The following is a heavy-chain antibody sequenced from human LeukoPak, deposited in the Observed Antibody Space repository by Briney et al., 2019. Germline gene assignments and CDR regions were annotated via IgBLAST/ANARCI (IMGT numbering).Heavy chain of an antibody. J-gene: IGHJ4*02. V-gene: IGHV1-69*04. D-gene: IGHD3-10*01. CDR2: IIPIFGIA. CDR3: ARARGLWFGESRDDSFNY. CDR1: GGTFSSYA. Sequence: SVKVSCKASGGTFSSYAISWVRQAPGQGLEWMGRIIPIFGIANYAQKFQGRVTITADKSTSTAYMELSSLRSEDTAVYYCARARGLWFGESRDDSFNYWGQGTLVTVSS.